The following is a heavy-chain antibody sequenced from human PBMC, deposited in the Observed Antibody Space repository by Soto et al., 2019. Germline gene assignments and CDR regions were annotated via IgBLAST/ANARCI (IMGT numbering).Heavy chain of an antibody. D-gene: IGHD3-10*01. J-gene: IGHJ6*03. V-gene: IGHV4-59*01. CDR3: ARDKVFRGSGWSYYYMDV. Sequence: QVQLQESGPGLVKPSETLSLTCTVSGDSISSYYWSWIRQPPGKGLEWIGYISYSGSTNYNPSLKSRVTISLDTSKNHFSLQLSSVTAADTAVYYCARDKVFRGSGWSYYYMDVWGKGTTVTVSS. CDR2: ISYSGST. CDR1: GDSISSYY.